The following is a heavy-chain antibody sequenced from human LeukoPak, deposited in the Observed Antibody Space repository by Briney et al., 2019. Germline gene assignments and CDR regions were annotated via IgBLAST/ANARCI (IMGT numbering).Heavy chain of an antibody. CDR2: INTDGSSS. V-gene: IGHV3-74*01. Sequence: PGGSLRLSCAASGFMVSNHWMHWVRQAPGKGLVWVPRINTDGSSSRYADSVKGRFTISRDSAKNTLYLQMNSLRVEDTAVYYCATDTNQGRNGLDVWGQGTTVTVSS. CDR3: ATDTNQGRNGLDV. CDR1: GFMVSNHW. D-gene: IGHD1-14*01. J-gene: IGHJ6*02.